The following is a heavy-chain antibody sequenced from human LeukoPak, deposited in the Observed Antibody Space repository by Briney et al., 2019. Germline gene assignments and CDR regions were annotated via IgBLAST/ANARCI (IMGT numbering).Heavy chain of an antibody. Sequence: SETLSVTCTVSGGSINSVSHYWGWIRQPPGKGLEWIGSIYYSGSTFYNPSLKSRVTISIDTSNNHFSLKLTSVTAADTAVYYCARVSGMATVRNFDYWGQGALVTVSS. J-gene: IGHJ4*02. CDR3: ARVSGMATVRNFDY. V-gene: IGHV4-39*02. CDR1: GGSINSVSHY. CDR2: IYYSGST. D-gene: IGHD5-24*01.